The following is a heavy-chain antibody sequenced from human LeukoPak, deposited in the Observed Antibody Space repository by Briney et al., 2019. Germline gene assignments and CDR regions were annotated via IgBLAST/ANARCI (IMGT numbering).Heavy chain of an antibody. CDR3: GRHRGYCSGGSCHGDYVYDY. Sequence: SETLSPTCTVSSGSINSRDYSWGWIRQPPGKGLEWIGTFYHSGSTYYNPSLKSRVTISVDTSKNQFSLKLSSVTAADTAVYYCGRHRGYCSGGSCHGDYVYDYWGQGTLVTVSS. D-gene: IGHD2-15*01. J-gene: IGHJ4*02. CDR1: SGSINSRDYS. CDR2: FYHSGST. V-gene: IGHV4-39*01.